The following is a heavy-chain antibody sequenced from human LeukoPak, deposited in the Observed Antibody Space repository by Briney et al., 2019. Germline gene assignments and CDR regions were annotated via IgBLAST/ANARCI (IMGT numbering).Heavy chain of an antibody. CDR3: ARATNPGFGNYYFDY. Sequence: SETLSLTCTVSGGSFSPYYWIWIRQPAGKGLEWIGRIYTSGSTNYNPSLKSRVTISVDTSTNQFSLRLSSVTAADTAVYDCARATNPGFGNYYFDYWGQGALVTVSS. V-gene: IGHV4-4*07. D-gene: IGHD1-1*01. CDR2: IYTSGST. CDR1: GGSFSPYY. J-gene: IGHJ4*02.